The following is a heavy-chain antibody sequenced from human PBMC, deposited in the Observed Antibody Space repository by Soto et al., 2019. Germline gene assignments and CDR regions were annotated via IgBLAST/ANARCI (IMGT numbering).Heavy chain of an antibody. V-gene: IGHV3-48*03. J-gene: IGHJ5*02. CDR1: GFTFSSYE. CDR3: ARDLFNGYTYGATWFDP. D-gene: IGHD5-18*01. CDR2: ISSSGSTI. Sequence: AGGSLRLSCAASGFTFSSYEMNWVRQAPGKGLEWVSYISSSGSTIYYADSVKGRFTISRDNAKNSLYLQMNSLRTEDTAVYFCARDLFNGYTYGATWFDPWGQGTLVTVSS.